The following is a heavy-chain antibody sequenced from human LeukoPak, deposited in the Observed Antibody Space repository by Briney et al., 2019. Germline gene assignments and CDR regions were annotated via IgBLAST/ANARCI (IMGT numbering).Heavy chain of an antibody. Sequence: PSETLSLTCAVYGGSFSGYYWSWIRQPPGKGLEWIGEINHSGSTNYNPSLKSRVTISVDTSKNQFSLKLSSVTAADTAVYYCARGDHNWSYYYYYGMDVWGQGTTVTVSS. CDR3: ARGDHNWSYYYYYGMDV. D-gene: IGHD1-20*01. CDR2: INHSGST. CDR1: GGSFSGYY. J-gene: IGHJ6*02. V-gene: IGHV4-34*01.